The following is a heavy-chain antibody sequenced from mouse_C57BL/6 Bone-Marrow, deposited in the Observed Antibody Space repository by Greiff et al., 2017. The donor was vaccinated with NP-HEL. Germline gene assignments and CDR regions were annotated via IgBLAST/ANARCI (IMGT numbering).Heavy chain of an antibody. CDR3: THYGNYNY. D-gene: IGHD2-1*01. Sequence: QVQLQQSGAELVRPGASVTLSCTASGYTFTDYEMHWVKQTPVHGLEWIGAIDPETSGTAYNQKFKGKAILTADKSSSTAYMELRSLTSEDSAVYYCTHYGNYNYWGQGTTLTVSS. CDR2: IDPETSGT. V-gene: IGHV1-15*01. CDR1: GYTFTDYE. J-gene: IGHJ2*01.